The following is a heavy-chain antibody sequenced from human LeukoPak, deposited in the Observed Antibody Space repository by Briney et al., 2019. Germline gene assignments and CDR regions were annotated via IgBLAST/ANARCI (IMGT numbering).Heavy chain of an antibody. CDR1: GGSISSYY. CDR3: ARLNSSGFYYYYYYMDV. V-gene: IGHV4-59*01. D-gene: IGHD6-19*01. J-gene: IGHJ6*03. Sequence: SETLSLTCAVSGGSISSYYWSWIRQPPGKGLEWLGYVFYTGSTKYNPSLKSRVTISVDTSKNQFSLKLSSVTAADTAVYYCARLNSSGFYYYYYYMDVWGKGTTVTVSS. CDR2: VFYTGST.